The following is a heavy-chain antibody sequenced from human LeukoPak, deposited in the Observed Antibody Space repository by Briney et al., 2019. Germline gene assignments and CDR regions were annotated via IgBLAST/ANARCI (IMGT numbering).Heavy chain of an antibody. CDR2: IIPIFGTA. V-gene: IGHV1-69*06. CDR3: ASWQMTPVTTLAFDI. J-gene: IGHJ3*02. CDR1: GGTFSSYA. Sequence: ASVKVSCKSSGGTFSSYAISWVRQAPGQGLEWMGEIIPIFGTANYAQKFQGRVTITADKSTSTAYMELSSLRSEDTAVYYCASWQMTPVTTLAFDIWGQGTMVTVSS. D-gene: IGHD4-17*01.